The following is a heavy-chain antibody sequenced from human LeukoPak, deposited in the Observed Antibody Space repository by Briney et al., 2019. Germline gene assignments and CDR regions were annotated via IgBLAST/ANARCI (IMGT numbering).Heavy chain of an antibody. D-gene: IGHD2-2*01. CDR2: VDPANGKT. V-gene: IGHV1-3*03. Sequence: ASVKVSCKASGYTFTTYAIHWVRQAPGQRLEWMGWVDPANGKTKYSQEFQGRLTITRNPYANTAYMELSSLRSEDMAVYYCAREGGYCTITSCPNWFDSWGQGTLVTVSS. CDR3: AREGGYCTITSCPNWFDS. J-gene: IGHJ5*01. CDR1: GYTFTTYA.